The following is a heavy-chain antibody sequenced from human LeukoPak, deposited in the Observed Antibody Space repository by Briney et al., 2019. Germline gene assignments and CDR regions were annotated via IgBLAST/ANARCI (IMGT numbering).Heavy chain of an antibody. Sequence: GASVKVSCKASGYTFTGYYMHWVRQAPGQGLEWMGWINPNSGGTNYAQKFQGRVTMTRDTSISTAYMELSRLRSDDTAVCYCAREHGYDSSGYYFVYRGQGTLVTVSS. CDR1: GYTFTGYY. J-gene: IGHJ4*02. CDR3: AREHGYDSSGYYFVY. V-gene: IGHV1-2*02. D-gene: IGHD3-22*01. CDR2: INPNSGGT.